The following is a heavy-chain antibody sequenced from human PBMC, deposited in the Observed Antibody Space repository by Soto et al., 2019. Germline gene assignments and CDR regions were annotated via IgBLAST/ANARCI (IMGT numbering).Heavy chain of an antibody. Sequence: LRLSCTAYGFTFNTHWMHWVRQAPGKGLVWVSRIYFDGITTNYADSVKGRLTVSRDNAKNTVYLHVNTLRDEDTAVYYCARGGAMGVDYWGQGTLVTVSS. CDR2: IYFDGITT. CDR3: ARGGAMGVDY. D-gene: IGHD1-26*01. V-gene: IGHV3-74*01. CDR1: GFTFNTHW. J-gene: IGHJ4*02.